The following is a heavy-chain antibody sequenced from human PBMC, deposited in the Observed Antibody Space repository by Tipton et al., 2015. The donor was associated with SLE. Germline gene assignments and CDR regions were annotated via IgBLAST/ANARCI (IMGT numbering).Heavy chain of an antibody. CDR1: GGSITTVGYY. Sequence: TLSLTCTVSGGSITTVGYYWSWNRQHPGKGLEWIGYIYDSKSTYYNPSLKSRLTMSADTSKNQISLKLSSVTAADTAVYYCARDRIPVYSGSYLAGFYYGMDVWGQGTAVTVSS. J-gene: IGHJ6*02. D-gene: IGHD1-26*01. CDR3: ARDRIPVYSGSYLAGFYYGMDV. V-gene: IGHV4-31*03. CDR2: IYDSKST.